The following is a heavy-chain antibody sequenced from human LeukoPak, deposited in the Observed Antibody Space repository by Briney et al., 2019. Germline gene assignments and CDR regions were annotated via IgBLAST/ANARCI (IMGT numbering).Heavy chain of an antibody. V-gene: IGHV1-8*02. CDR2: MNPNSGNT. CDR1: GYTFTSYD. J-gene: IGHJ6*03. Sequence: ASVKVSCKASGYTFTSYDINWVRQATGQGLEWMGWMNPNSGNTGYAQKFQGRVTMTRNTSISTAYMELSSLRSEDTAVYYCARDRGDRYCSGGSCYRNYYYYYMDVWGKGTTVTVSS. D-gene: IGHD2-15*01. CDR3: ARDRGDRYCSGGSCYRNYYYYYMDV.